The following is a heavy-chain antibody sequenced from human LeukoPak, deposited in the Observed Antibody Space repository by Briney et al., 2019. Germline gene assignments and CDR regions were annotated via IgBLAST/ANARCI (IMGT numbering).Heavy chain of an antibody. J-gene: IGHJ4*02. CDR1: GFTFSSFG. CDR3: AKPLYYYDSSGSDY. Sequence: GGSLRLSCAASGFTFSSFGMSWVRQAPGKGLEWVSSISGSGGRTYYTDSVKGRFTISRDNSKNTLYLQMNSLRAEDTAVYYCAKPLYYYDSSGSDYWGQGTLVTVSS. CDR2: ISGSGGRT. V-gene: IGHV3-23*01. D-gene: IGHD3-22*01.